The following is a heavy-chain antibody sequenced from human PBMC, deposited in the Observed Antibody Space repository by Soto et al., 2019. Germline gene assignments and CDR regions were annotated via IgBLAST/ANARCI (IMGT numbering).Heavy chain of an antibody. V-gene: IGHV3-48*03. CDR2: ISSSGSTI. Sequence: LRLSCAASGFTFNNYWMSWVRQAPGKGLEWVSYISSSGSTIYYADSVKGRFTISRDNAKNSLYLQMNSLRAEDTAVYYCARRYSYGSYYYYYGMDVWGQGTTVTVSS. CDR1: GFTFNNYW. D-gene: IGHD5-18*01. J-gene: IGHJ6*02. CDR3: ARRYSYGSYYYYYGMDV.